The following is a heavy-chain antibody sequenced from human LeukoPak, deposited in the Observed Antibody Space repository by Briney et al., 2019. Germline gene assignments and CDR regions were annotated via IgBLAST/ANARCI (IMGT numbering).Heavy chain of an antibody. CDR1: GDTFSSYA. CDR2: IIPIFGPA. V-gene: IGHV1-69*01. J-gene: IGHJ3*02. Sequence: SVKVSCKASGDTFSSYAFSWVRQAPGHGLEWMGGIIPIFGPANYAQKFQGRVTIVADESTSTVYMDLSSLTSEDSAMYYCARDFPRIVAEAIHNHDAFDIWGQGTMVTVSS. D-gene: IGHD2-15*01. CDR3: ARDFPRIVAEAIHNHDAFDI.